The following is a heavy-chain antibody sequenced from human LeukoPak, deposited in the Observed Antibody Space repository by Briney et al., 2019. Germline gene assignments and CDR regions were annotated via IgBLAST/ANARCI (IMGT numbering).Heavy chain of an antibody. CDR2: INPSGGST. CDR3: RVVVTSLGNIDY. J-gene: IGHJ4*02. CDR1: GYTFTSYY. Sequence: ASVKVSCKASGYTFTSYYMHCVRQAPGQGLEWRGIINPSGGSTSYAQKFQGRVTMTRDMSTSTVYMELSSLRSEDTAVYYCRVVVTSLGNIDYWGQGTLVTVSS. D-gene: IGHD3-22*01. V-gene: IGHV1-46*01.